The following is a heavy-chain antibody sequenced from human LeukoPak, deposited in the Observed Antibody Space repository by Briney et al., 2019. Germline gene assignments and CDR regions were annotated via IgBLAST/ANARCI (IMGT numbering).Heavy chain of an antibody. V-gene: IGHV1-2*02. CDR3: ARGARVATRYYYYMDV. CDR1: GYTFTGYY. Sequence: ASVKVSCKASGYTFTGYYMHWVRQASGQGLVWMGWINPNRGGTNYAQKFQGRVTMTRDTSISTAHMEQRRLRSGDTAVLLCARGARVATRYYYYMDVWGKGTTVTVSS. D-gene: IGHD5-12*01. J-gene: IGHJ6*03. CDR2: INPNRGGT.